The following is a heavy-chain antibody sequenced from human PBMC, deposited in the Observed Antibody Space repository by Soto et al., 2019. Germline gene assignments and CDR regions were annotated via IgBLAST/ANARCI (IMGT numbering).Heavy chain of an antibody. D-gene: IGHD6-6*01. CDR1: GFTFSSYG. CDR2: IWYDGSNK. CDR3: ARACEYSSSSGVRY. Sequence: QVQLVESGGGVVQPGRSLRLFCAASGFTFSSYGMHWVRQAPGKGLEWVAVIWYDGSNKYYADSVKGRFTISRDNSKNTLYLEMNSLRAEDTAVYYSARACEYSSSSGVRYWGQGTLVIVSS. V-gene: IGHV3-33*01. J-gene: IGHJ4*02.